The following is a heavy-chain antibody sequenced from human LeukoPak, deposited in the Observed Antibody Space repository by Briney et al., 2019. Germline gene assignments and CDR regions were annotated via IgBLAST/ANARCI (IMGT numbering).Heavy chain of an antibody. J-gene: IGHJ4*02. D-gene: IGHD6-19*01. CDR2: ISGSGGST. CDR3: AKDLPVMVYSSVEAVFDY. Sequence: GGSLRLSCAASGFTFSSYAMSWVRQAPGKGLGWVSAISGSGGSTYYADSVKGRFTISIDNSKNTLYLQMNSLRAEDTAVYYCAKDLPVMVYSSVEAVFDYWSQGTLVTVSS. V-gene: IGHV3-23*01. CDR1: GFTFSSYA.